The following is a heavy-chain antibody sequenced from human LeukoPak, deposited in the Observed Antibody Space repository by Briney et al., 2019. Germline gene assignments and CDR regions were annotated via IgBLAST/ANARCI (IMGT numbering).Heavy chain of an antibody. CDR3: VGLGITMIGGV. CDR2: ISSSGSTI. V-gene: IGHV3-48*04. CDR1: GFTFSTYT. D-gene: IGHD3-10*02. J-gene: IGHJ6*04. Sequence: PGGSLRLSCAGSGFTFSTYTMNWVRQAPGKGLEWVSSISSSGSTIYYADSVKGRFTISRDNAKNSLYLQMNSLRAEDTAVYYCVGLGITMIGGVWGKGTTVTISS.